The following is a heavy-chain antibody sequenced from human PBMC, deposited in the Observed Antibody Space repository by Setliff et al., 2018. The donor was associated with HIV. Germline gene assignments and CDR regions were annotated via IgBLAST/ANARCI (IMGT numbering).Heavy chain of an antibody. CDR3: VKPYTGYYYDGSVYDDF. D-gene: IGHD3-22*01. J-gene: IGHJ4*02. Sequence: SCLVSGFTVSTYSLNWARQAPGKRPEYVAALSRGGDNTKYADSVKGRFIISRDTSKNTLYLQMSSLRPDDTAIYYCVKPYTGYYYDGSVYDDFWGQGTLVTVSS. V-gene: IGHV3-64D*09. CDR2: LSRGGDNT. CDR1: GFTVSTYS.